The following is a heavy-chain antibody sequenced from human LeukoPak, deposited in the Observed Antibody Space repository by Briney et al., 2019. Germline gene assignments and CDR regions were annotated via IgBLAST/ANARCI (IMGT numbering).Heavy chain of an antibody. CDR1: GGTFSSYA. D-gene: IGHD3-22*01. CDR2: IIPILGIA. J-gene: IGHJ4*02. Sequence: SVKVSCKASGGTFSSYAISWVRQAPGQGLEWMGRIIPILGIANYAQKFQGGVTITADKSTSTAYMELSSLRSEDTAVYYCARDRPPYYYDSSGSFDYWGQGTLVTVSS. V-gene: IGHV1-69*04. CDR3: ARDRPPYYYDSSGSFDY.